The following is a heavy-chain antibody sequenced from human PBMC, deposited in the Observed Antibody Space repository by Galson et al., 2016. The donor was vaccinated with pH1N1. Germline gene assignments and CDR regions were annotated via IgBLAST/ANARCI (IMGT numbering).Heavy chain of an antibody. D-gene: IGHD6-13*01. CDR3: ARGFPSSTWSI. CDR1: GASFSDFY. CDR2: ISHGGSA. V-gene: IGHV4-34*01. Sequence: SETLSLTCAVSGASFSDFYWNWIRQPPGKGLEWIGDISHGGSANYNPSLKSRVTTSDTSKNHFSLKLTSVTAADTAIYYCARGFPSSTWSIWGPGTLVTVSS. J-gene: IGHJ4*02.